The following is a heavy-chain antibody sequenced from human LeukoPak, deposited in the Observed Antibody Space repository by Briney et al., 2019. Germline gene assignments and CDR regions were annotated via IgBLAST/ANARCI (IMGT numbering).Heavy chain of an antibody. Sequence: SETLSLTCAVYGGSFSGYYWSWIRQPPGKGLEWIREINHSGSTNYNPSLKSRVTISVDTSKNQFSLKLSSVTAADTAVYYCARAAMWIQLWLDYWGQGTLVTVSS. D-gene: IGHD5-18*01. CDR2: INHSGST. J-gene: IGHJ4*02. CDR1: GGSFSGYY. CDR3: ARAAMWIQLWLDY. V-gene: IGHV4-34*01.